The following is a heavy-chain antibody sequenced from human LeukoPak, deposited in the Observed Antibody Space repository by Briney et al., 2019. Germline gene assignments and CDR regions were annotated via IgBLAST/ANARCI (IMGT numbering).Heavy chain of an antibody. CDR3: AREKEAFDI. V-gene: IGHV4-59*01. Sequence: SETLSLTCTVSGGSISGYYGSWIRQPPGKGLEWIGYIYYSGSTNYNPSLKSRVTISVDTSKNQFSLKLSSVTAADTAVYYCAREKEAFDIWGQGTMVTVSS. J-gene: IGHJ3*02. CDR2: IYYSGST. CDR1: GGSISGYY.